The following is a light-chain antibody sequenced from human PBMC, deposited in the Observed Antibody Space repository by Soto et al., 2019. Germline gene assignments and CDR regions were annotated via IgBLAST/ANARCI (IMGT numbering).Light chain of an antibody. CDR3: VLYMGSGIRV. CDR2: STN. Sequence: QTVVTQEPSFSVSPGGTVTLTCGLSSGSASTSYYPSWYQQTPGQAPRTLIYSTNTRSSGVPDRFSGSILGNKAALTITGAQADDESDYYCVLYMGSGIRVFGGGTKLTVL. V-gene: IGLV8-61*01. J-gene: IGLJ3*02. CDR1: SGSASTSYY.